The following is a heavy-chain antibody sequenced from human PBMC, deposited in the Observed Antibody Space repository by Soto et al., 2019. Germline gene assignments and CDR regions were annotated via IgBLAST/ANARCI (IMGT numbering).Heavy chain of an antibody. CDR1: GYIFKNFG. CDR3: ARSRYYFDN. D-gene: IGHD3-9*01. J-gene: IGHJ4*02. Sequence: ASVKVFCKASGYIFKNFGIGWVRQAPGLGPEWVGWINVDNGNTKYAEKFQGRVTTTTDTSTNTAYMELTKLTSDDTAVYYCARSRYYFDNWGQGTLVTVSS. V-gene: IGHV1-18*01. CDR2: INVDNGNT.